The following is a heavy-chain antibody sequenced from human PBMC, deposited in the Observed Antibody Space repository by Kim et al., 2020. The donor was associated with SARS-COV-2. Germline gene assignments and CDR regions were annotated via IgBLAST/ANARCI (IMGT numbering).Heavy chain of an antibody. CDR2: ISYDGSNK. CDR1: GFTFSSYG. CDR3: AKLSRGVGTTELDY. V-gene: IGHV3-30*18. D-gene: IGHD4-17*01. J-gene: IGHJ4*02. Sequence: GGSLRLSCAASGFTFSSYGMHWVRQAPGKGLEWVAVISYDGSNKYYADSVKGRFTISRDNSKNTLYLQMNSLRAEDTAVYYCAKLSRGVGTTELDYWGQGTLVTVSS.